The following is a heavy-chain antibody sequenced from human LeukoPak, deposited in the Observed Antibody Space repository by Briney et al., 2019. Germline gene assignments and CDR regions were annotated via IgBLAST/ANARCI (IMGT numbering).Heavy chain of an antibody. J-gene: IGHJ6*04. Sequence: GASVKVSCKASGGTFSSYAISWVRQAPGQGLEWMGGIIPIFGTANYAQKFQGRVTITADKSTSTAYVELSSLRSEDTAVYYCARSEMVRGVIIYSGYYGMDVWGKGTTVTVSS. V-gene: IGHV1-69*06. CDR1: GGTFSSYA. D-gene: IGHD3-10*01. CDR2: IIPIFGTA. CDR3: ARSEMVRGVIIYSGYYGMDV.